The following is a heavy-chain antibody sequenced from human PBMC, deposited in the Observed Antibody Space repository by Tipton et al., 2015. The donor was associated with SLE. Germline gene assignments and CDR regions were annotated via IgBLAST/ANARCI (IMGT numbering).Heavy chain of an antibody. Sequence: QSGPEVKKPGASVKFSCKASGYTFTNYYMHWVRQAPGQGLEWMGIINPSGGTTSYAQKFQGRVTMTRDTSTSTVYMELSSLRSEDTAVYYCARDRGSAYYYDSSYDYWGQGTLVTVSS. CDR1: GYTFTNYY. V-gene: IGHV1-46*01. J-gene: IGHJ4*02. CDR3: ARDRGSAYYYDSSYDY. D-gene: IGHD3-22*01. CDR2: INPSGGTT.